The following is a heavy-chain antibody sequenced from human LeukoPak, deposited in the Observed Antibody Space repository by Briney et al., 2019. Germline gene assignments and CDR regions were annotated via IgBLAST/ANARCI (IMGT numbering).Heavy chain of an antibody. CDR1: GFTFNRRW. CDR3: AKGSAVADIYIDY. J-gene: IGHJ4*02. D-gene: IGHD6-19*01. Sequence: GVSRRRSCVVSGFTFNRRWMNWVGQAPGEGLECVSAIIGSGGSTYYADSVKGRFTISRDNSRNTLYLQMNSLRHEDTAVYYCAKGSAVADIYIDYWGQGTLVTVSS. CDR2: IIGSGGST. V-gene: IGHV3-23*01.